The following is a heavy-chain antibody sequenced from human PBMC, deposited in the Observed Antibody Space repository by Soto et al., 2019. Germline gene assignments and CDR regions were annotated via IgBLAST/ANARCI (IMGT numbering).Heavy chain of an antibody. D-gene: IGHD1-20*01. J-gene: IGHJ5*02. V-gene: IGHV4-39*01. CDR3: ARHINLCWFDP. CDR1: GGSISSSSYY. Sequence: PSETLSLPCTVSGGSISSSSYYWGWIRQPPGKGLEWIGSIYYSGSTYYNPSLKSRVTISVDTSKNQFSLKLSSVTAADTAVYYCARHINLCWFDPWGQGTLVTVSS. CDR2: IYYSGST.